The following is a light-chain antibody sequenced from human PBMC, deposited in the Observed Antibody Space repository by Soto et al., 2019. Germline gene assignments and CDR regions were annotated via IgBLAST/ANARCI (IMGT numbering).Light chain of an antibody. J-gene: IGKJ1*01. CDR3: QQYNSYSKT. CDR1: QSISSW. Sequence: DIQMTQSPSTLSASVGDRFTITFRASQSISSWLAWYQQKPGKAPKLLIYAASSLESGVPSRFSGSGSGTEFTLTISSLQPDDFATYYCQQYNSYSKTFGQGTKVDI. V-gene: IGKV1-5*01. CDR2: AAS.